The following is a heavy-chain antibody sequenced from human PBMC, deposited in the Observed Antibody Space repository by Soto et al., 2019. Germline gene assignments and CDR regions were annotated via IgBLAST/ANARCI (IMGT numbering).Heavy chain of an antibody. D-gene: IGHD3-22*01. J-gene: IGHJ5*02. CDR3: AREMYYYDSSGYNWFDP. CDR2: IYYSGST. V-gene: IGHV4-39*07. Sequence: SETLSLTCTVSGGSISSSSYYWGWIRQPPGKGREWIGSIYYSGSTYYNPSLKSRVTISVDTSKNQFSLKLSSVTAADTAVYYGAREMYYYDSSGYNWFDPWGQGTLVTVSS. CDR1: GGSISSSSYY.